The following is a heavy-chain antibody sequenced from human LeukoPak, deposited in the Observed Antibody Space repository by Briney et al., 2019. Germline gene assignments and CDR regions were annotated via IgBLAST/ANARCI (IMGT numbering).Heavy chain of an antibody. J-gene: IGHJ4*02. Sequence: GGSLRLSCAASGFTFSSFEMHWVRQAPGKGLEWVSYISSSGSTIYYADSVKGRFTISRDNAKNSLYLQMNSLRAEDTAVYYCARDYGGSSPFDYWGQGTLVTVSS. D-gene: IGHD4-23*01. CDR2: ISSSGSTI. CDR1: GFTFSSFE. CDR3: ARDYGGSSPFDY. V-gene: IGHV3-48*03.